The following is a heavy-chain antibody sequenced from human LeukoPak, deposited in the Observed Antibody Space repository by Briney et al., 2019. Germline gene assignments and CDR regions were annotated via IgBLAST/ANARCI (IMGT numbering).Heavy chain of an antibody. CDR2: ISYDGSNK. J-gene: IGHJ6*04. Sequence: PGGSLRLSCAASGFTFSSYAMHWVRQAPGRGLEWVAVISYDGSNKYYADSVKGRLTISRDNSRNTLYLQVSSLRAEDTAVYYCAELGITMIGGVWGKGTTVTISS. CDR1: GFTFSSYA. V-gene: IGHV3-30*04. CDR3: AELGITMIGGV. D-gene: IGHD3-10*02.